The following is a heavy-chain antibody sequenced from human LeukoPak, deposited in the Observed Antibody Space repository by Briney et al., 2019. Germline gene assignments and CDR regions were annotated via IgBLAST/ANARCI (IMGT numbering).Heavy chain of an antibody. CDR3: ATTLRCTSTNCYTGAFDI. Sequence: GGSLRLSCAASGFTFSSYWMHWVRQAPGKGLVWVSRINTDGSSTYYADSVRGRFTLSRDNSQNTLYVQMNSLRVEDTAIYYCATTLRCTSTNCYTGAFDIWGQGTLVTVTS. CDR2: INTDGSST. J-gene: IGHJ3*02. V-gene: IGHV3-74*01. D-gene: IGHD2-2*02. CDR1: GFTFSSYW.